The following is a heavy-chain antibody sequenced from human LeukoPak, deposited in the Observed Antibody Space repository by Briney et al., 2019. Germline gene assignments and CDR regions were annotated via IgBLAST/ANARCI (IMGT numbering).Heavy chain of an antibody. V-gene: IGHV1-69*05. CDR3: AREGGWGYYMDV. D-gene: IGHD2-15*01. CDR1: EGTFSSYA. CDR2: IIPIFGTA. Sequence: SVKVSCKATEGTFSSYAISWVRQAPGQGLEWMGGIIPIFGTANYAQKFQGRVTITTDESTSTAYMELSSLRSEDTAVYYCAREGGWGYYMDVWGKGTTVTVSS. J-gene: IGHJ6*03.